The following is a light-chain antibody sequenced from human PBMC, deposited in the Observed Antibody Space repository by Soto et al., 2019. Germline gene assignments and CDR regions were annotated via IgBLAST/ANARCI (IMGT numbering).Light chain of an antibody. Sequence: ITMSESPCSLSACVGGRVTIACRASQSISSYLNWYQQKPGKAPKLMIYAASSLQSGVPSRFSGSGSGTDCPLTISRLPAEDVATYYCQKYNCAALTFGGGTKVDIK. V-gene: IGKV1-39*01. CDR3: QKYNCAALT. CDR1: QSISSY. J-gene: IGKJ4*01. CDR2: AAS.